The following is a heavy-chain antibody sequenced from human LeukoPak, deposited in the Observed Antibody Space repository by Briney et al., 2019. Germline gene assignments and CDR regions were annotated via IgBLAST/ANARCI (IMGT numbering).Heavy chain of an antibody. D-gene: IGHD6-6*01. CDR2: IWYDGSNK. Sequence: SGGSLRLSCAAFGFTFSSYGMHWVRQAPGKGLEWVAVIWYDGSNKYYADSVKGRFTISRDNSKSTLYLQMNSLRAEDTAVYYCARDAWAARRELLYWGQGTLVTVSS. J-gene: IGHJ4*02. CDR1: GFTFSSYG. V-gene: IGHV3-33*01. CDR3: ARDAWAARRELLY.